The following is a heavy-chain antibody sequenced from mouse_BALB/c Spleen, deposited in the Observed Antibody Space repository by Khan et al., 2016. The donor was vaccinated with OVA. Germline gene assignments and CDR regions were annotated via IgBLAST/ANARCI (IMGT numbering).Heavy chain of an antibody. CDR1: GYTFTTAG. CDR2: INTHSGVP. J-gene: IGHJ4*01. V-gene: IGHV9-4*02. D-gene: IGHD2-14*01. CDR3: ARAGASYYRNDGGAMEY. Sequence: QIQLVQSGPELKKPGETVRISCKASGYTFTTAGIQWVQKMPGKGLKWIGWINTHSGVPNYAEDFKGRFAFSLEISVSTAYFQLTSLTYEDTATYFYARAGASYYRNDGGAMEYWGQGTSVTVSA.